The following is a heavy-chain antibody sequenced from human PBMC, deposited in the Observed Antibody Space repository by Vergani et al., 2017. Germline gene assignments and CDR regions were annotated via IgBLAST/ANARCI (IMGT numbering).Heavy chain of an antibody. CDR1: GFTFSSYW. CDR2: IKQDGSEK. D-gene: IGHD4-17*01. V-gene: IGHV3-7*03. CDR3: AKDRYGDAFYGMDV. Sequence: EVQLVESGGGLVQPGGSLRLSCAASGFTFSSYWMSWVRQAPGKGLEWVANIKQDGSEKYYVDSVKGRFTISRDNAKNSLYLQMNSLRAEDTAVYYCAKDRYGDAFYGMDVWGQGTTVTVSS. J-gene: IGHJ6*02.